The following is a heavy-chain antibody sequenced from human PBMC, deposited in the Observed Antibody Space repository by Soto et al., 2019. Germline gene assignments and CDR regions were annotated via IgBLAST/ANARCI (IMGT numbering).Heavy chain of an antibody. J-gene: IGHJ4*02. CDR1: GGTFSSYA. V-gene: IGHV1-69*13. CDR2: IIPIFGTA. D-gene: IGHD6-13*01. CDR3: AEANGAAAGINY. Sequence: GASVKVSCKASGGTFSSYAISWVRQAPGQGLEWMGGIIPIFGTANYAQKFQGRVTITADESTSTAYMELSSLRSEDTAVYYCAEANGAAAGINYWGQGTLVTVSS.